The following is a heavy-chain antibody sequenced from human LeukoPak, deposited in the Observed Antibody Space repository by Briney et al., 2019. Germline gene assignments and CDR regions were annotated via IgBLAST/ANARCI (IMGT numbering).Heavy chain of an antibody. D-gene: IGHD6-6*01. V-gene: IGHV3-74*01. Sequence: GGSLRLSCAASGFTFSNYWMHWFRQAPGKGLVWVSHINSDGSSTTYADSVKGRFTISRDNTKNTLYLQMNSLRAEDTAVYYCVRDRSGSSSVYWGQGTLVTVSS. J-gene: IGHJ4*02. CDR2: INSDGSST. CDR3: VRDRSGSSSVY. CDR1: GFTFSNYW.